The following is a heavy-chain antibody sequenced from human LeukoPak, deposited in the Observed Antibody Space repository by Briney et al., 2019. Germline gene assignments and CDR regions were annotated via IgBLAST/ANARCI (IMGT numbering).Heavy chain of an antibody. CDR2: ISRDGRTN. V-gene: IGHV3-30*19. CDR3: ATGDDTSGPDLYYFDF. CDR1: GFTFSSYG. Sequence: PGGSLRLSCAASGFTFSSYGMHWVRQAPGKGLEWVAVISRDGRTNYCADSVKGRFTISRDNSKNTLYVQMNSLRAEDTAVYYCATGDDTSGPDLYYFDFWGQGTLVTVSS. D-gene: IGHD3-22*01. J-gene: IGHJ4*02.